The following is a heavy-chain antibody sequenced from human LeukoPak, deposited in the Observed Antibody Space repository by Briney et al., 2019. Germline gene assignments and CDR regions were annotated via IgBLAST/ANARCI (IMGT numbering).Heavy chain of an antibody. CDR3: ARVFLGYCASTSCYALHFDP. D-gene: IGHD2-2*01. V-gene: IGHV4-31*03. CDR1: GGSISSDYYY. CDR2: IYVTGNT. J-gene: IGHJ5*02. Sequence: SQTLSLTCTVSGGSISSDYYYWSWIRQPPGKGLEWIGSIYVTGNTYYNPSLKSRLTISADTSKNQFSLRMNSVTAADTAVYYCARVFLGYCASTSCYALHFDPWGQGTLVTVSS.